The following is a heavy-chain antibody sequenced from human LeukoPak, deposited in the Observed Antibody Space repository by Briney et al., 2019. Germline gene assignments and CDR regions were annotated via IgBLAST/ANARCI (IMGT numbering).Heavy chain of an antibody. V-gene: IGHV3-48*03. J-gene: IGHJ6*03. CDR1: GFTFSSYE. Sequence: GGSLRLSCVASGFTFSSYEMNWVRQAPGKGLEWLSYIGSSDSTTHYADSVKGRFTISRDNAKNSLYLQMNSLRVEDTAVYFCARLRYRDFWSGNWKYYYHMDVWGKGTTVTVSS. CDR2: IGSSDSTT. D-gene: IGHD3-3*01. CDR3: ARLRYRDFWSGNWKYYYHMDV.